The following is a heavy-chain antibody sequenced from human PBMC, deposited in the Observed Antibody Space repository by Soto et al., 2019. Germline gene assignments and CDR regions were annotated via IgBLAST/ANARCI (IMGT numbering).Heavy chain of an antibody. CDR2: IHYSGTT. CDR1: GTYISSYY. CDR3: ARYNSYAIDY. V-gene: IGHV4-59*01. D-gene: IGHD2-8*01. J-gene: IGHJ4*02. Sequence: SETLSLTCTVSGTYISSYYWSLIRQPPGKGLEWIANIHYSGTTNYNPSLASRVTLSVDTSKNQFSLKMTSVTAADRAMYFCARYNSYAIDYWGRGTLVTVSS.